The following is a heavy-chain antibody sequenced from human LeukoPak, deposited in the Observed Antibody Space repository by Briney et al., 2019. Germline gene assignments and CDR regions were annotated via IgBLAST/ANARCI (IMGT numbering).Heavy chain of an antibody. J-gene: IGHJ4*02. CDR2: INEDGSAK. D-gene: IGHD5-24*01. CDR1: GFTFSSSW. V-gene: IGHV3-7*01. CDR3: TRSRRDGNDY. Sequence: GGTLRLSCAASGFTFSSSWMSWVRQAPGKGLEWVANINEDGSAKYYVDSVKGRFTISRDNAKRSLDLQVNSLRAEDTAVYYCTRSRRDGNDYWGQGTLVTVSS.